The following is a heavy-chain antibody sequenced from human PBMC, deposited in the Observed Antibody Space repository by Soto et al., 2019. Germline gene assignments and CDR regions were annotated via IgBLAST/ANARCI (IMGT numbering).Heavy chain of an antibody. CDR3: AKDIPTGPNDSWSGYYWRGMDV. V-gene: IGHV3-23*01. CDR2: VSDSGGSK. D-gene: IGHD3-3*01. J-gene: IGHJ6*02. Sequence: GGSLRLSCEASGFTFSKYGMSWVRQAPGKGLEWVSSVSDSGGSKYYADSVKGRFTISRDNSKNTLYLQMNSLRAEDTAVYYCAKDIPTGPNDSWSGYYWRGMDVWGQGTTVTVSS. CDR1: GFTFSKYG.